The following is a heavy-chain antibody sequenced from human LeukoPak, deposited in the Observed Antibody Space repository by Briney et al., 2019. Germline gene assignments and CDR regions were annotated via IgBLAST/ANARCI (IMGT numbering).Heavy chain of an antibody. D-gene: IGHD3-16*01. CDR1: GYTFTGYG. J-gene: IGHJ4*02. CDR2: ISAYNGNT. Sequence: ASVKVSCKASGYTFTGYGISWVRQAPGQGLEWMGWISAYNGNTNYAQKLQGRVTMTTDTSTSTAYMELRSLRSDDTAVYYCARRARLGNYFDYWGQGTLVTVSS. V-gene: IGHV1-18*01. CDR3: ARRARLGNYFDY.